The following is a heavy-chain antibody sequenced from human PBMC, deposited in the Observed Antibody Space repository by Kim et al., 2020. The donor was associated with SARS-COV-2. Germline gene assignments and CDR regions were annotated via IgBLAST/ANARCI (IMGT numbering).Heavy chain of an antibody. D-gene: IGHD6-6*01. Sequence: GGSLRLSCTASGFTFGDYAMSWFRQAPGKGLEWVGFIRSKAYGGTTEYAASVKGRFTISRDDSKSIAYLQMNSLKTEDTAVYYCTRDESGRIAARPRVYGMDVWGQGTTVTVSS. CDR3: TRDESGRIAARPRVYGMDV. V-gene: IGHV3-49*03. CDR1: GFTFGDYA. CDR2: IRSKAYGGTT. J-gene: IGHJ6*02.